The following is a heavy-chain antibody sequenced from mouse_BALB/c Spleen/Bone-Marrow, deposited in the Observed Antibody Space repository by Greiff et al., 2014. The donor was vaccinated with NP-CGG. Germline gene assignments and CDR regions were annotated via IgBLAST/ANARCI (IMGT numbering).Heavy chain of an antibody. D-gene: IGHD1-1*01. CDR2: ISDGGSYT. CDR3: ARGSSYFDY. Sequence: EVMLVASGGGLVKPGGSLKLSCAASGFTFSDYYMYWVRQTPEKRLEWVATISDGGSYTYYPDSVKGRFTISRDNAKNNLYLQMSSLKSEDTAMYYCARGSSYFDYWGQGTTLTVSS. CDR1: GFTFSDYY. J-gene: IGHJ2*01. V-gene: IGHV5-4*02.